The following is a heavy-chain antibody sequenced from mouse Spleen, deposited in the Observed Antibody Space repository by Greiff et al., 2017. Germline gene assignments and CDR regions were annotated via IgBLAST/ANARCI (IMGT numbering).Heavy chain of an antibody. CDR1: GYTFTSYW. D-gene: IGHD5-1-1*01. J-gene: IGHJ3*01. V-gene: IGHV1-69*01. Sequence: QVQLQQPGAELVMPGASVKLSCKASGYTFTSYWMHWVKQRPGKGLEWIGEIDPADGDSRYNQKFKGKATLTVDKSSSTAYMELSSLTAEDCAVSYCALIRYAYWGQGTLVTVSA. CDR3: ALIRYAY. CDR2: IDPADGDS.